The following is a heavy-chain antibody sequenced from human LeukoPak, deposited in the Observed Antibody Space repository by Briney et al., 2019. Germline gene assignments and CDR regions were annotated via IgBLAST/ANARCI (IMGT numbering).Heavy chain of an antibody. CDR3: ARGVAAAGTFRHWFDP. CDR2: IYYSGST. Sequence: SETLSLTCTVSGGSICSYYWSWIRQPPGKGLEWIGYIYYSGSTNYNPSLKSRVTISVDTSKNQFSLKLSSVTAADTAVYYCARGVAAAGTFRHWFDPWGQGTLVTVSS. V-gene: IGHV4-59*01. D-gene: IGHD6-13*01. CDR1: GGSICSYY. J-gene: IGHJ5*02.